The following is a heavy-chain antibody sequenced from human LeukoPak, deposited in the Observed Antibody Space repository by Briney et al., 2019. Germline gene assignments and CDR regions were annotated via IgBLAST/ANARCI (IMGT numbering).Heavy chain of an antibody. V-gene: IGHV3-23*01. J-gene: IGHJ3*02. Sequence: PGGSLRLSCAASGFTFSSYAMTWVRQAPGKGLEWVSVISGRGGSTYYADSVKGRFTISRDNSKNTLYLQMNSLRAEDTAVYYCARDYVRGNAAFDIWGQGTMVTVSS. CDR2: ISGRGGST. D-gene: IGHD3-16*01. CDR1: GFTFSSYA. CDR3: ARDYVRGNAAFDI.